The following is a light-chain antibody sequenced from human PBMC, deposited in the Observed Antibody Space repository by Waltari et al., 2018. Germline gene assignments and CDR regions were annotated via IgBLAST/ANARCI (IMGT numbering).Light chain of an antibody. Sequence: EIVLTQTPLSLPVTPGEPASISCRSSQSLLHSDGYNYLDWYLQKSGQSPQLLIYLASRRASGVPDRFSGSGSGTEFTLKISRVEARDVGVYFCMQALQTPTFGQGTKV. CDR3: MQALQTPT. V-gene: IGKV2-28*01. CDR2: LAS. J-gene: IGKJ1*01. CDR1: QSLLHSDGYNY.